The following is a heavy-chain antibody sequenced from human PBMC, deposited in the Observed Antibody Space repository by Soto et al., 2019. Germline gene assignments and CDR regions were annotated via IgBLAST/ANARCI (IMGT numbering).Heavy chain of an antibody. D-gene: IGHD5-12*01. J-gene: IGHJ1*01. CDR3: VRGFGHAFGFYNYLND. CDR2: IWYDGTNQ. Sequence: QVQLVESGGGVVQPEGSLRLSCAASGFSFRTYGMHWFRQAPGKGLEWVAIIWYDGTNQYYADSVKGRFTVSRDNSKNTMYLQMISLRDEDTAVYYCVRGFGHAFGFYNYLNDWGQGTLVTVSS. V-gene: IGHV3-33*01. CDR1: GFSFRTYG.